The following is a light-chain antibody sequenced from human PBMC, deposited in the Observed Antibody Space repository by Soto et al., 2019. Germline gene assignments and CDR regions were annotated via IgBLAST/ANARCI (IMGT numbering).Light chain of an antibody. J-gene: IGKJ1*01. CDR2: DAS. CDR1: QSVSSY. Sequence: EIVLTQSPATLSLSPGERATLSCRASQSVSSYLAWYQQKPGQAPRLLIYDASNRATGIPARFSGSGSGTDFPLTISSLEPEDFAVYYCQLTWTFGQGTKVEIK. CDR3: QLTWT. V-gene: IGKV3-11*01.